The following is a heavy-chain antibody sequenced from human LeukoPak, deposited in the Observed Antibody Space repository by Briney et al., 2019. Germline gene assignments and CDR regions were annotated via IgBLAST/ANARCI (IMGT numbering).Heavy chain of an antibody. CDR2: VYYSGNT. J-gene: IGHJ4*02. V-gene: IGHV4-39*01. Sequence: SETLSLTCAVSGGSFSGYYWGWIRQPPGKGLEWIGSVYYSGNTYYNPSLKTRATISIDTPTSKNQFSLTLSSVTAADTAVYYCARHHAEILVPNDWGQGTLVTVSS. CDR1: GGSFSGYY. D-gene: IGHD1-1*01. CDR3: ARHHAEILVPND.